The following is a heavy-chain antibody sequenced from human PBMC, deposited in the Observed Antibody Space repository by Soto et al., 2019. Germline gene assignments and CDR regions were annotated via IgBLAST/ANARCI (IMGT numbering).Heavy chain of an antibody. CDR1: GGSISSYY. Sequence: SETLSLTCTVSGGSISSYYWSWIRQPPGKGLEWIGYIYYSGSTNYNPSLKSRVTISVDTSKSQFSLKLSSVTAADTAVYYCARTRIRIASASYYFDYWGQGTQVTVSS. CDR2: IYYSGST. V-gene: IGHV4-59*08. CDR3: ARTRIRIASASYYFDY. J-gene: IGHJ4*02. D-gene: IGHD6-13*01.